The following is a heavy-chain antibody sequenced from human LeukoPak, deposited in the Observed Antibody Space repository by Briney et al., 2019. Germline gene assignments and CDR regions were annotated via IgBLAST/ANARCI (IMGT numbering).Heavy chain of an antibody. CDR3: ARDFFDLGSYFDY. D-gene: IGHD3-9*01. V-gene: IGHV1-18*01. CDR2: TGASNGNT. CDR1: GYTFTSYG. Sequence: ASVKVSCKTSGYTFTSYGISWVRQAPGQGLEWMGWTGASNGNTNYAQKFQGRVTMTTDTSTSTAYMELRSLRSDDTAVYYCARDFFDLGSYFDYWGQGTLVTVSS. J-gene: IGHJ4*02.